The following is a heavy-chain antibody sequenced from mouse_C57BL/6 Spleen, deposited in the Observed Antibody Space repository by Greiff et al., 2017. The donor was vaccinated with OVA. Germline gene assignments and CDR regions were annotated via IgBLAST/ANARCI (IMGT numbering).Heavy chain of an antibody. Sequence: EVQLVESEGGLVQPGSSMKLSCTASGFTFSDYYMAWVRQVPEKGLEWVANINYDGSSTYYLDSLKSRFIISRDNAKNILYLQMSSLKSEDTATYYCAREGGDYLLGAMDYWGQGTSVTVSS. CDR3: AREGGDYLLGAMDY. CDR2: INYDGSST. CDR1: GFTFSDYY. J-gene: IGHJ4*01. D-gene: IGHD2-4*01. V-gene: IGHV5-16*01.